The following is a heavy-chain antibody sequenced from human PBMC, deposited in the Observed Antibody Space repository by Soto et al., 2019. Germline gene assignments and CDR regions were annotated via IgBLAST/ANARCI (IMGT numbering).Heavy chain of an antibody. CDR2: ISGSGGST. Sequence: PGGSLRLSCAASGFTFSSYAMSWVRQAPGKGLEWVSAISGSGGSTYYADSVKGRFTISGDNSKNTVSLLMNSLRAEDTAVYFCARGSSGYISSWYYFDYWGRGTLVTVSS. CDR3: ARGSSGYISSWYYFDY. D-gene: IGHD6-13*01. J-gene: IGHJ4*02. V-gene: IGHV3-23*01. CDR1: GFTFSSYA.